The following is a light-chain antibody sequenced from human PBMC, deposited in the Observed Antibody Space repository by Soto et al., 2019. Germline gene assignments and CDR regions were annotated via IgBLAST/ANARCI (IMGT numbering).Light chain of an antibody. Sequence: DIQRTQSPSSLSASVGDRVTITCQASQDISNYLNWYQQKPGKAPKLLIYDASNLETGVPSRFSGRGSGTDFTFTISSLQPEDIATYYCQQYDNLPPYTFGQGTKLEIK. J-gene: IGKJ2*01. V-gene: IGKV1-33*01. CDR1: QDISNY. CDR2: DAS. CDR3: QQYDNLPPYT.